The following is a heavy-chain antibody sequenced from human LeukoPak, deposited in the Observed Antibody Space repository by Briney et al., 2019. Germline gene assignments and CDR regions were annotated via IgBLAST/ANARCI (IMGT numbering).Heavy chain of an antibody. Sequence: SVKVSRKASGGTFSSYAISWVRQAPGQGLEWMGRIIPIFGIANYAQKFQGRVTITADKSTSTAYMELSSLRSEDTAVYYCAREGPKYSSSWWYFDYWGQGTLVTVSS. V-gene: IGHV1-69*04. CDR2: IIPIFGIA. CDR1: GGTFSSYA. J-gene: IGHJ4*02. CDR3: AREGPKYSSSWWYFDY. D-gene: IGHD6-13*01.